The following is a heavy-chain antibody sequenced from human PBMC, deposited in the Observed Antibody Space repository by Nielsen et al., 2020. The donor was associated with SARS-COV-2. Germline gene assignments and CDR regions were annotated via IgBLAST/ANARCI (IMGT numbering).Heavy chain of an antibody. D-gene: IGHD6-19*01. J-gene: IGHJ3*02. V-gene: IGHV3-11*06. CDR1: GFTFSDYY. CDR2: ISSSSSYT. CDR3: ARESVTGTDAFDI. Sequence: GESLKISCAASGFTFSDYYMSWIRQAPGKGLEWVSYISSSSSYTYYADSVKGRFTISRDNAENSLSLQMNSLRAEDTAVYYCARESVTGTDAFDIWGQGTVVTVSS.